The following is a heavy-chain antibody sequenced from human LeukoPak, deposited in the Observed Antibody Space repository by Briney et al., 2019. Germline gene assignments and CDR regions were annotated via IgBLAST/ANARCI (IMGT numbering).Heavy chain of an antibody. CDR2: IKEDGSEK. J-gene: IGHJ6*02. CDR3: ARGRNLAV. Sequence: GGSLRLSCAASGFTFSSYWMSWVRQAPGTGLEWVANIKEDGSEKYYVDSVKGRFTISRDNAKKSLFLQMNSLRVEDTAVYYCARGRNLAVWGQGTTVTVSS. V-gene: IGHV3-7*01. CDR1: GFTFSSYW.